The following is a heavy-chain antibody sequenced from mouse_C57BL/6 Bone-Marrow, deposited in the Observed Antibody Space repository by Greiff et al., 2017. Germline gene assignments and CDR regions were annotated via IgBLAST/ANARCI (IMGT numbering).Heavy chain of an antibody. V-gene: IGHV5-17*01. CDR1: GFTFSDYG. J-gene: IGHJ4*01. CDR3: ARAYAMDY. Sequence: EVKLVESGGGLVKPGGSLKLSCAASGFTFSDYGMHWVRQAPEKGLEWVAYISSGSSNIYYADTVKGRFTISRDNAKNTLFLQMTSLKSEDTALYYCARAYAMDYWGQGTAVTVSS. CDR2: ISSGSSNI.